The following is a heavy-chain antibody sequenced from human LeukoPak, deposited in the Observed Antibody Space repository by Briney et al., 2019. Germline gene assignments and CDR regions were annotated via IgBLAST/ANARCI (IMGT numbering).Heavy chain of an antibody. Sequence: GGSLRLSCAASGFTFSNYGMHWVRQAPGKGLEWVAFVRYDGINKYYADSVKGRFTISSDNSINTLYLQMNSLRAEDTAVYYCARVMWSDNGRGNNWFDPWGQGTLVTVSS. CDR2: VRYDGINK. CDR1: GFTFSNYG. D-gene: IGHD2-21*01. CDR3: ARVMWSDNGRGNNWFDP. V-gene: IGHV3-30*02. J-gene: IGHJ5*02.